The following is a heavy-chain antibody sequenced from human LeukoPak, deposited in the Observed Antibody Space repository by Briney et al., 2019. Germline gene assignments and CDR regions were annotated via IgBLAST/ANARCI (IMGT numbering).Heavy chain of an antibody. J-gene: IGHJ5*02. CDR1: GFTFGDYA. D-gene: IGHD6-13*01. V-gene: IGHV3-21*01. CDR2: ISSSNTFI. Sequence: GGSLRLSCTASGFTFGDYAMSWVRQAPGKGLEWVSSISSSNTFIDYADSVKGRFTISRDNAKNSLYLQMNGLRAEDTAIYFCARDAGPLFDPWGQGTLVTVSS. CDR3: ARDAGPLFDP.